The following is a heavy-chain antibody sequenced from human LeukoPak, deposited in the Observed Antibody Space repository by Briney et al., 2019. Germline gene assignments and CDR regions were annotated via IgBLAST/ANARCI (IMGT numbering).Heavy chain of an antibody. CDR1: GFTVSSNY. J-gene: IGHJ4*02. Sequence: PGGSLRLSCAASGFTVSSNYMSWVRQAPGKGLEWVSVIYSGGSTYYADSVKGRFTISRDNSKNTLYLQMNSLRAEDTAVYYCARVEMATMNFDYWGQRTLHTVSS. V-gene: IGHV3-53*01. CDR3: ARVEMATMNFDY. D-gene: IGHD5-24*01. CDR2: IYSGGST.